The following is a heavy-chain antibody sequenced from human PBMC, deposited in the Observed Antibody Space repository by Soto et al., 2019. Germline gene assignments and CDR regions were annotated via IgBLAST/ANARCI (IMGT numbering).Heavy chain of an antibody. J-gene: IGHJ5*02. V-gene: IGHV3-48*03. CDR2: ISSSGNTI. CDR3: ARGVYDSNGHSYP. CDR1: GFNFSGYE. Sequence: EVHLVESGGGLVQPGGSLRLYCAASGFNFSGYEMNWVRQAPGKGLEWISYISSSGNTIYYADSVKGRFTISRDNAKNSLYLQMNSLRAEDTAVYYCARGVYDSNGHSYPWGQGTLVTVSS. D-gene: IGHD3-22*01.